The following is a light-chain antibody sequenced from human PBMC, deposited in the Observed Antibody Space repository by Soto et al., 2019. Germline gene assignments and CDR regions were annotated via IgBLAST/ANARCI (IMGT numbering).Light chain of an antibody. CDR1: QSVSSSY. J-gene: IGKJ4*01. Sequence: EIVLTQSPGTLSLSPGERATLSCRASQSVSSSYLAWYQQKPDQAPRLLIYGASSRATGIPDRFSGSGSGTVFTLTIIILEPEDFAVYYCQQYGSSPLTFGGGTKVEIK. CDR3: QQYGSSPLT. CDR2: GAS. V-gene: IGKV3-20*01.